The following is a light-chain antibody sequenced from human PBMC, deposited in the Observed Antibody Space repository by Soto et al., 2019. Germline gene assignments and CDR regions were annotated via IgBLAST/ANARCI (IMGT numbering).Light chain of an antibody. CDR1: QSISNN. J-gene: IGKJ1*01. CDR3: QQYNGFPWT. Sequence: EIVMTQSPATLSVSPGERATLSCRASQSISNNLAWYQHKPGQAPRLLIYGASTRATGIPAKFSGSGSGTEFTVTISSLQYEDVAGYDCQQYNGFPWTFGQGTKVEIK. CDR2: GAS. V-gene: IGKV3-15*01.